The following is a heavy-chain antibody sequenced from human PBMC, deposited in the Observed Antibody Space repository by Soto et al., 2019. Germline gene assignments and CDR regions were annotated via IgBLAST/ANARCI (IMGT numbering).Heavy chain of an antibody. J-gene: IGHJ5*02. Sequence: QVQLQESGPGLVKPSQTLSLTCTVSGCSISSGGYYWSRIRQHPGKGLEWIGYIYYSKRPYYNPSIKSRVTISSATSKNQFSLKLTSVTAADTAVYYCARSVFPWGQGTLVTVSS. CDR1: GCSISSGGYY. V-gene: IGHV4-31*03. CDR3: ARSVFP. CDR2: IYYSKRP.